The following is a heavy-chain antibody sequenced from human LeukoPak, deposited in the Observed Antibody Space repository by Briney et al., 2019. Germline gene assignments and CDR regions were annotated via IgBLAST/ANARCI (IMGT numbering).Heavy chain of an antibody. CDR1: GFTFSSYA. Sequence: PGGSLRLSCAASGFTFSSYAMSWVRQAPGKGLEWVSAISGSGGSTYYADSVKGRFTISRDNAKNSLYLQMNSLRAEDTAVYYCARGLGYSSSWYAFGLFDYWGQGTLVTVSS. J-gene: IGHJ4*02. CDR2: ISGSGGST. V-gene: IGHV3-23*01. CDR3: ARGLGYSSSWYAFGLFDY. D-gene: IGHD6-13*01.